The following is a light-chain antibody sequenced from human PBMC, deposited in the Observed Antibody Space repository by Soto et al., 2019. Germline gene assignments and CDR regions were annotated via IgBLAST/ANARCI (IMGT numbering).Light chain of an antibody. V-gene: IGKV3-20*01. CDR2: VAS. CDR1: QTVRNNF. CDR3: QQYSSSYRT. Sequence: EIVLTQSPDTLSLSPGERATLSCRASQTVRNNFLAWYQQKPGQAPRLLISVASSRATGIPDRFSGSGSGTDFSLTISRLEPEDFAVYYCQQYSSSYRTFGQGTKVDI. J-gene: IGKJ1*01.